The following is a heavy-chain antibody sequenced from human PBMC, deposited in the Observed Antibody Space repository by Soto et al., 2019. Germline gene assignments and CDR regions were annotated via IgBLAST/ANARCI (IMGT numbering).Heavy chain of an antibody. CDR3: AKGRYCSGGSCYSSYYYYMDV. V-gene: IGHV4-59*08. CDR2: IYYSGST. J-gene: IGHJ6*03. Sequence: SETLSLTCTVSGGSISSYYWSWIRQPPGKGLEWIGYIYYSGSTNYNPSLKSRVTISVDTSKNQFSLKLSSVTAADTAVYYCAKGRYCSGGSCYSSYYYYMDVWGKGTTVTVSS. CDR1: GGSISSYY. D-gene: IGHD2-15*01.